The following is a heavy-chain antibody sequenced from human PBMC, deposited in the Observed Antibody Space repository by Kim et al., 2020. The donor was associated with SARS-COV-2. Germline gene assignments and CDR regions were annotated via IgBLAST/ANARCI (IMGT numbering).Heavy chain of an antibody. CDR3: ARDLDILGGMDV. Sequence: YYADAGKARFTISRDNSKNTLYLQRNSRRAEDTAIYYCARDLDILGGMDVWGQGTTVTVSS. J-gene: IGHJ6*02. V-gene: IGHV3-66*01. D-gene: IGHD2-21*01.